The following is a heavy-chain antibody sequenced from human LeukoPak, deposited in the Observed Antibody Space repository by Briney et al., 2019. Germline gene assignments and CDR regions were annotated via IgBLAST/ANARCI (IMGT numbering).Heavy chain of an antibody. D-gene: IGHD3-22*01. CDR2: INPNSGGA. CDR1: GYTFTGYY. J-gene: IGHJ5*02. V-gene: IGHV1-2*02. CDR3: ARRLDDSSGYSGFDP. Sequence: ASVKVSCKASGYTFTGYYMHWVRQAPGQGLEWMGWINPNSGGASYAQKFQGRVTMTRNTSISTAYMELSSLRSEDTAVYYCARRLDDSSGYSGFDPWGQGTLVTVSS.